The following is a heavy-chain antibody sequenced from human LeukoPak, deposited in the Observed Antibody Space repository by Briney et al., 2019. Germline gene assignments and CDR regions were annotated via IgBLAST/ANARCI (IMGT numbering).Heavy chain of an antibody. J-gene: IGHJ4*02. CDR3: ATDLGLTMIRGVIVH. CDR2: IKSKGDGETT. V-gene: IGHV3-15*01. D-gene: IGHD3-10*01. Sequence: PGGSLRLSCAASGFNFNNAWMTWVRQAPGKGLEWVGRIKSKGDGETTDYGAPVKGRFTMSRDDSKATVYLQMTLLQAEGTAMYYCATDLGLTMIRGVIVHWGQGALVIVSS. CDR1: GFNFNNAW.